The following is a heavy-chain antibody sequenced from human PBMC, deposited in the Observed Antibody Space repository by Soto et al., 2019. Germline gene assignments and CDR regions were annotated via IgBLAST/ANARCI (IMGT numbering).Heavy chain of an antibody. CDR2: IYYSGST. CDR3: ASRYCSGGSCYSAGNWFDP. CDR1: GGSISSGDYY. Sequence: PSETLSLTCTVSGGSISSGDYYWSWIRQPPGKGLEWIGYIYYSGSTYYNPSLKSRVTISVDTSKNQFSLKLSSVTAADTAVYYCASRYCSGGSCYSAGNWFDPWGQGTLVTVSS. D-gene: IGHD2-15*01. V-gene: IGHV4-30-4*01. J-gene: IGHJ5*02.